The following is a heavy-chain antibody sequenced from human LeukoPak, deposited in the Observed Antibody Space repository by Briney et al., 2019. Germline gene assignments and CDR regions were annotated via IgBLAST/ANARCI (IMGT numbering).Heavy chain of an antibody. CDR3: AGFHSSVTRDY. J-gene: IGHJ4*02. CDR1: GGSFSGYY. Sequence: PSETLSLTCAVYGGSFSGYYWSWIRQPPGKGLEWIGEINHSGSTNYNPSLKSRVTTSVDTSKNQFSLKLSSVTAADTAVYYCAGFHSSVTRDYWGQGTLVTVSS. CDR2: INHSGST. V-gene: IGHV4-34*01. D-gene: IGHD4-17*01.